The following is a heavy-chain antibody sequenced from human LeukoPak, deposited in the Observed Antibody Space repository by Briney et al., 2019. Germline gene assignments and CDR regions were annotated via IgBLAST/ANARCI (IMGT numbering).Heavy chain of an antibody. CDR3: ARDSSTVTTRHFDY. CDR1: GGSINNYY. D-gene: IGHD4-17*01. V-gene: IGHV4-59*01. J-gene: IGHJ4*02. CDR2: VYYTGST. Sequence: SETLSLTCTVSGGSINNYYWTWIRQPPGKGLECIGYVYYTGSTYYNPSLKSRVTISVDTSKNQFSLKLNSVTAADTAVYYCARDSSTVTTRHFDYWYQGTLITVSS.